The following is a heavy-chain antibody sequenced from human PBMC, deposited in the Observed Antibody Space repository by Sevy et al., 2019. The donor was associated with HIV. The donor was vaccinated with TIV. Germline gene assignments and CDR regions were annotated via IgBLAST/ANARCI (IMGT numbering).Heavy chain of an antibody. Sequence: GGSLRLSCVVSRFTFSTYWMIWVRQAPGKGLEWVANINQDGGEKYHLDSVKGRFTISRDNAKNSLYLQMNSLRAEDSAVYFCARVSSIYYDRGYYYAMDVWGQGTTVTVSS. CDR1: RFTFSTYW. J-gene: IGHJ6*02. D-gene: IGHD3-22*01. CDR2: INQDGGEK. CDR3: ARVSSIYYDRGYYYAMDV. V-gene: IGHV3-7*01.